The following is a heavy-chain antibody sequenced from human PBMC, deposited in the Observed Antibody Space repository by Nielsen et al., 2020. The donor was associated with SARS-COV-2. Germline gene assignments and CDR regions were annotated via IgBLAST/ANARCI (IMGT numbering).Heavy chain of an antibody. V-gene: IGHV1-69*13. J-gene: IGHJ4*02. CDR1: GGTFSSYA. CDR3: ARDQLKQWLAFDY. D-gene: IGHD6-19*01. Sequence: SVKVSCKASGGTFSSYAISWVRQAPGQGLEWMGGIIPIFGTANYAQKFQGRVTITADESTSTAYMELSSLRSEDTAVYYCARDQLKQWLAFDYWGQVTLVTVSS. CDR2: IIPIFGTA.